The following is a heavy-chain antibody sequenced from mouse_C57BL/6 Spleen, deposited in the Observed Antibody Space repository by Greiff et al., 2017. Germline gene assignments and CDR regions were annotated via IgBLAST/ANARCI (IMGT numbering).Heavy chain of an antibody. J-gene: IGHJ2*01. CDR3: ARRGGAQASYYFDY. V-gene: IGHV5-6*02. CDR1: GFTFSSYG. CDR2: ISSGGSYT. Sequence: EVKVVESGGDLVKPGGSLKLSCAASGFTFSSYGMSWVRQTPDKRLEWVATISSGGSYTYYPDSVKGRFTISRDNAKNTLYLQMSSLKSEDTAMYYCARRGGAQASYYFDYWGQGTTRTVSS. D-gene: IGHD3-2*02.